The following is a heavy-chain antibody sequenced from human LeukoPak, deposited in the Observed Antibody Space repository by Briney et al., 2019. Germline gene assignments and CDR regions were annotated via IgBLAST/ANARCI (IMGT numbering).Heavy chain of an antibody. D-gene: IGHD6-19*01. Sequence: SETLSLACTVSGGSISSYYWSWIRQPPGKGLEWIGYIYYSGSTNYNPSLKSRVTISVDTSKNQFSLKLSSVTAADTAVYYCARANSSGWYNWGQGTLVTVSS. CDR2: IYYSGST. V-gene: IGHV4-59*01. CDR3: ARANSSGWYN. J-gene: IGHJ4*02. CDR1: GGSISSYY.